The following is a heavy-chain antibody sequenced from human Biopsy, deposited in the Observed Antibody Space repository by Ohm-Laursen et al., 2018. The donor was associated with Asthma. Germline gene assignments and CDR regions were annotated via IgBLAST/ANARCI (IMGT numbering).Heavy chain of an antibody. D-gene: IGHD6-13*01. CDR3: AKGWYFDS. CDR2: ISHDGTTE. CDR1: GFTFSSYG. V-gene: IGHV3-30*18. J-gene: IGHJ4*02. Sequence: SPRLSCAASGFTFSSYGMNWVRQAPGKGLEWVAIISHDGTTEYYADSVKGRFTISRDNSRDTVSLQMNSLRADDTAVYYCAKGWYFDSWGQGTQVTVSS.